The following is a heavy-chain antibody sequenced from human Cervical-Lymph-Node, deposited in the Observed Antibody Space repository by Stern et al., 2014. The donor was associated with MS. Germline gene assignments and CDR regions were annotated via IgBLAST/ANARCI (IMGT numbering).Heavy chain of an antibody. Sequence: EVQLVESGAEVKKPGESLKISCKGSGYSFSSHWIGWVRQMPGKGLEWMGIIYPDDSDTRYSQSFKGQVTISADKSISTAFLQWSSLKASDSAMYYCARTVCSGGSCYTVPFDHWGQGTLVTVSS. V-gene: IGHV5-51*01. CDR2: IYPDDSDT. CDR1: GYSFSSHW. D-gene: IGHD2-15*01. CDR3: ARTVCSGGSCYTVPFDH. J-gene: IGHJ4*02.